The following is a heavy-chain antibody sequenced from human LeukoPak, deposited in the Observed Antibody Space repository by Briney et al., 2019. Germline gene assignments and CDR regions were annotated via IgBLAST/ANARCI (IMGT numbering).Heavy chain of an antibody. CDR2: IYYSGST. D-gene: IGHD3-22*01. CDR1: GGSISSSSYY. V-gene: IGHV4-39*07. J-gene: IGHJ5*02. CDR3: ARVEVAFYDSSGLSAP. Sequence: SETLSLTCTVSGGSISSSSYYWGWIRQPPGKGLEWIGSIYYSGSTYYNPSLKSRVTISVDTSRNQFSLKLSSVTAADTAVYYCARVEVAFYDSSGLSAPWGQGTLVTVSS.